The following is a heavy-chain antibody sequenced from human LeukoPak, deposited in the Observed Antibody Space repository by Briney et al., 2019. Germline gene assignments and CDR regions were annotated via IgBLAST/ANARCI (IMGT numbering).Heavy chain of an antibody. V-gene: IGHV3-48*01. CDR2: ISSSSVTI. D-gene: IGHD4-23*01. CDR1: GFRISTYS. Sequence: PGGSLRLSCAAPGFRISTYSMNWVRQAPGKGLEWVSYISSSSVTIYYADSVKGRFTISRDNAKNSLYLQMNSLRAEDTAVYYCARRAGGYSHPYDYWGQGVLVTVSS. J-gene: IGHJ4*02. CDR3: ARRAGGYSHPYDY.